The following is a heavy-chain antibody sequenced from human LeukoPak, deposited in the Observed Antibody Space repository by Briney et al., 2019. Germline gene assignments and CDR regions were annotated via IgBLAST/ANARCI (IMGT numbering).Heavy chain of an antibody. D-gene: IGHD3-16*02. Sequence: GGSLRLSCAASGFTFNSFAVNWVRQAPGKGLEWVSSISGSDGTSHCADFVKGRFTISRDNSKNTLYLQMNSLRAEDTAAYYCAKSLGVGGYTRYKGFDQWGQGTLVVVSS. CDR3: AKSLGVGGYTRYKGFDQ. V-gene: IGHV3-23*01. CDR2: ISGSDGTS. J-gene: IGHJ4*02. CDR1: GFTFNSFA.